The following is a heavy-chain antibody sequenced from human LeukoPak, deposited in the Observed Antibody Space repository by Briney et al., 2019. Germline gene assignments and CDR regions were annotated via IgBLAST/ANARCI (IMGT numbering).Heavy chain of an antibody. V-gene: IGHV1-18*01. CDR1: GYTFTSYG. CDR2: ISAYNGNT. J-gene: IGHJ4*02. D-gene: IGHD5-24*01. Sequence: ASVTVSCKASGYTFTSYGISWVRQAPGQGLEWMGWISAYNGNTNYAQKLQGRVTITTDTSTSTAYMELRSLRSDDTAVYCCARGLATIPFDYWGQGTLVTVSS. CDR3: ARGLATIPFDY.